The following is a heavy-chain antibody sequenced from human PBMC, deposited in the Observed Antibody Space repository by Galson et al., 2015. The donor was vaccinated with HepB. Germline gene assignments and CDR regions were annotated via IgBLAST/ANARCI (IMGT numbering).Heavy chain of an antibody. Sequence: SLRLSCAASRFTFSSYGMHWVRQAPGKGLEWVAVIWYDGSNKYYADSVKGRFTISGDNSKNTLYLQMNSLRAEDTAVYYCARDRSATLSYSNPKPNWFDPWGQGTLVTVSS. CDR2: IWYDGSNK. V-gene: IGHV3-33*01. CDR1: RFTFSSYG. CDR3: ARDRSATLSYSNPKPNWFDP. J-gene: IGHJ5*02. D-gene: IGHD4-11*01.